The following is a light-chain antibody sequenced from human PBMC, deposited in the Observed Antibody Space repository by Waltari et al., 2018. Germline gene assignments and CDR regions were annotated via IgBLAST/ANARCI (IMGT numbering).Light chain of an antibody. Sequence: QSALTQPRSVSGSPGHSVTISCTGTSSDVGGDDNVSWYQQYPGKATKLVLYEVSKRHSGVPVRFSGSKSGNTASLTISGHQAEDEADYNCCSYAGRATWAFGGGTKLTVL. CDR3: CSYAGRATWA. J-gene: IGLJ3*02. V-gene: IGLV2-11*01. CDR2: EVS. CDR1: SSDVGGDDN.